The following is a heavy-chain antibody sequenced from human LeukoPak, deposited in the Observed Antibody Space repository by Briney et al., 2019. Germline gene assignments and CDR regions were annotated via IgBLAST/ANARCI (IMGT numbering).Heavy chain of an antibody. CDR1: GFTSSSYA. CDR3: AKVGQLERTRVPDY. V-gene: IGHV3-23*01. CDR2: ISGSGGST. J-gene: IGHJ4*02. Sequence: PGGSLRLSCAASGFTSSSYAMSWVRQAPGKGLEWVSAISGSGGSTYYADSVKGRFTISRDNSKNTLYLQMNSLRAEDSAVYYCAKVGQLERTRVPDYWGQGTLVTVSS. D-gene: IGHD1-1*01.